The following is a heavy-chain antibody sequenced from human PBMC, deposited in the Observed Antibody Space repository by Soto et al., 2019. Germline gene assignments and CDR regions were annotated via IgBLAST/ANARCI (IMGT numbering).Heavy chain of an antibody. J-gene: IGHJ4*02. D-gene: IGHD2-15*01. V-gene: IGHV3-23*01. Sequence: EVELLESGGGLVQPGGSLRLSCAASGFTFSGFAMTWVRQVPGKGLEWVSSISAGDDSTYYADSVKGRFAISRDNSKKTLYLQMNILRADDTALYLCEIGGTAYSPHPDNWGQGTLVTVSS. CDR3: EIGGTAYSPHPDN. CDR2: ISAGDDST. CDR1: GFTFSGFA.